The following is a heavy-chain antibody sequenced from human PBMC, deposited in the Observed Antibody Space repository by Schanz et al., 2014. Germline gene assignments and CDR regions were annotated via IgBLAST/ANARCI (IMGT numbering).Heavy chain of an antibody. Sequence: QVQLQESGPGLVKPSQTLSLTCSVSGGSISSGSYYWSWIRQPAGKALEWVGRVFPNGITNYNPSRKSRVPISLDTSKNKFSLTLTSLTAADTAVYYCARDTTWRLDLWGRGTLVTVSS. CDR3: ARDTTWRLDL. V-gene: IGHV4-61*02. J-gene: IGHJ2*01. D-gene: IGHD1-1*01. CDR2: VFPNGIT. CDR1: GGSISSGSYY.